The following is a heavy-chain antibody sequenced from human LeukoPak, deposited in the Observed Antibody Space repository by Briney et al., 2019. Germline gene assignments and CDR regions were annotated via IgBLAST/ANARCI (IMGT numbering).Heavy chain of an antibody. J-gene: IGHJ4*02. V-gene: IGHV4-59*08. CDR2: IHYSGST. CDR1: GGSISRDY. D-gene: IGHD3-10*01. Sequence: SETLSLTCTVSGGSISRDYWSWIPQSPGKGLEWIGFIHYSGSTNYNPSLKSRVTISIDTSENQFSLKLSSVTGADTAVYYCAGDYYGSGNYYKHWGQGTLVTVSS. CDR3: AGDYYGSGNYYKH.